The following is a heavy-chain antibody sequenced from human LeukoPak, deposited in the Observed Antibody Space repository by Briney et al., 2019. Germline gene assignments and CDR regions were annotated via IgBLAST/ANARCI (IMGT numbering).Heavy chain of an antibody. CDR3: ARLRGGIQLWGD. V-gene: IGHV4-39*01. CDR1: GGSVTSDSYS. D-gene: IGHD5-18*01. CDR2: LSHNGLN. J-gene: IGHJ4*02. Sequence: SETLSLTCTVSGGSVTSDSYSWGWIRQPPGKGLQWIVTLSHNGLNYYNPSLKCRVAMPVDTSKNQFSLRLSSLTAADTAVYYCARLRGGIQLWGDWGQGTLVTVSS.